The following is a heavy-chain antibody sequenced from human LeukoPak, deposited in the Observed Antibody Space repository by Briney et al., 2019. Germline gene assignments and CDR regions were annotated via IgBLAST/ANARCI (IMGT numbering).Heavy chain of an antibody. D-gene: IGHD2-2*01. CDR1: GGSISSSNW. J-gene: IGHJ4*02. V-gene: IGHV4-4*02. CDR2: IYHSGST. Sequence: PSETLSLTCAVSGGSISSSNWWSWVRQPPVKGLEWIGQIYHSGSTNYNPSLKSRVAISVDKSKNQFSLNLISVTAADTAVYYCARAGQGYCTSASCYLSLDYWGQGTLVTVSS. CDR3: ARAGQGYCTSASCYLSLDY.